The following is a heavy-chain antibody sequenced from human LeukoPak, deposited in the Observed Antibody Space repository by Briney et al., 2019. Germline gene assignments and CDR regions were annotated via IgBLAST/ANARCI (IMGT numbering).Heavy chain of an antibody. CDR2: INPNSGGT. J-gene: IGHJ4*02. CDR3: ARNPSHRSGSYYYFDY. Sequence: ASVKVSCKASGYTFTGYYMRWVRQAPGQGLEWMGWINPNSGGTNYAQKFQGRVTMTRDTSTSTVYMELSSLRSEDTAVYYCARNPSHRSGSYYYFDYWGQGTLVTVSS. CDR1: GYTFTGYY. D-gene: IGHD1-26*01. V-gene: IGHV1-2*02.